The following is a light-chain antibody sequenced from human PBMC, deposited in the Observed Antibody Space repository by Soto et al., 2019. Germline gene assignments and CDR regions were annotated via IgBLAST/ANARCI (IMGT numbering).Light chain of an antibody. J-gene: IGLJ2*01. V-gene: IGLV7-46*01. Sequence: QAVVTQEPSLTVSPGGTVTLTCGSSTGAVTSGHYPYWFQQKPGQAPRTLIYDTRNKHSWTPARFSGSLLGGKAALTLSGAQPEDEAEYYCLLSYSGARGGVFGGGTKLTVL. CDR3: LLSYSGARGGV. CDR1: TGAVTSGHY. CDR2: DTR.